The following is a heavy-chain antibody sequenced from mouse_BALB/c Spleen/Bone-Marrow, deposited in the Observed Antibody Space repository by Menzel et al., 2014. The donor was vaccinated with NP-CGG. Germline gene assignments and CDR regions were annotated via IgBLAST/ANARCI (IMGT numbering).Heavy chain of an antibody. V-gene: IGHV3-1*02. D-gene: IGHD1-1*01. CDR1: GYSITSGYS. J-gene: IGHJ4*01. CDR2: IHYIGST. CDR3: AVATVLARYAMDY. Sequence: VQLQQSGPDLVKPSQSLSLTCTVTGYSITSGYSWHLIRQFPGNKLEWMGYIHYIGSTNYNPSLKSRISITRDTSKTQFYLQLNSVTPENTATYYCAVATVLARYAMDYWGQGTTVTVSS.